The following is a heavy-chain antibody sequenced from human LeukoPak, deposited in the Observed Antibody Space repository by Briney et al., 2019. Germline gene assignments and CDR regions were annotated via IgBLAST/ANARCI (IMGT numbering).Heavy chain of an antibody. CDR3: AKDSEVVPAAQFDY. CDR1: GFTFSSYA. J-gene: IGHJ4*02. D-gene: IGHD2-2*01. CDR2: ISGSGGST. Sequence: GGSLRLSCAASGFTFSSYAMSWVRQAPGKGLEWVSAISGSGGSTYYADSVKGRFTISRDNSKNTLYRQMNSLRAEDTAVYYCAKDSEVVPAAQFDYWGQGTLVTVSS. V-gene: IGHV3-23*01.